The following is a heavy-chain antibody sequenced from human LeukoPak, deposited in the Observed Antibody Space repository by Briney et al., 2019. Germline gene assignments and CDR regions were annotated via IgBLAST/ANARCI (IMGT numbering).Heavy chain of an antibody. D-gene: IGHD3-10*01. CDR2: INPNSGGT. CDR1: GYTFTGYY. CDR3: ARDGGSLSSDAFDI. V-gene: IGHV1-2*02. J-gene: IGHJ3*02. Sequence: ASVQVSCKASGYTFTGYYMHWVRQAPGQGLEWMGWINPNSGGTNYAQKFQGRVTMTRDTSISTAYMELSRLRSDDTAVYYCARDGGSLSSDAFDIWGQGTMVTVSS.